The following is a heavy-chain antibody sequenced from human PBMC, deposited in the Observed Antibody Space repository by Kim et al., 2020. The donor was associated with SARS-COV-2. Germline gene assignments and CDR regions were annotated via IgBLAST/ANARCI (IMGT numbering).Heavy chain of an antibody. D-gene: IGHD6-13*01. V-gene: IGHV3-30*01. J-gene: IGHJ6*02. CDR3: ARKGYSSSWKTYYGMDV. Sequence: KGLCTISRDNAKNTLYLQMNSLRAEDTAVYYCARKGYSSSWKTYYGMDVWGQGTTVTVSS.